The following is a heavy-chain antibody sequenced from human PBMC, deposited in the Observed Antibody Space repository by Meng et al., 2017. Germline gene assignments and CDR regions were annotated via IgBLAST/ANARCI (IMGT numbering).Heavy chain of an antibody. CDR2: IRSKAYGGTT. J-gene: IGHJ6*02. CDR3: TRVFLLPKGYYYYGMDV. CDR1: GFTFGDYA. Sequence: GGSLRLSCTASGFTFGDYAMSWVRQAPGKGLEWVGFIRSKAYGGTTEYAASVKGRFTISRDDSKSIADLQMNSLKTEDTAVYYCTRVFLLPKGYYYYGMDVWGQGTTVTVSS. V-gene: IGHV3-49*04. D-gene: IGHD2-15*01.